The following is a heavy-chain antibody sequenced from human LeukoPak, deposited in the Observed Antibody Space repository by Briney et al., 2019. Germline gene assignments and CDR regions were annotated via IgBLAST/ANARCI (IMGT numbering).Heavy chain of an antibody. CDR2: IYHSGST. J-gene: IGHJ5*02. CDR1: GFTFSSYW. D-gene: IGHD4-17*01. Sequence: LRLSCAASGFTFSSYWMSWIRQPPGKGLEWIGYIYHSGSTYYNPSLKSRVTISVDRSKNQFSLKLSSVTAADTAVYYCARAARNDYGDPNWFDPWGQGTLVTVSS. CDR3: ARAARNDYGDPNWFDP. V-gene: IGHV4-30-2*01.